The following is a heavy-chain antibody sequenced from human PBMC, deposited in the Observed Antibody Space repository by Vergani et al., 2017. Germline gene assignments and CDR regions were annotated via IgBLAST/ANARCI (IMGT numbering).Heavy chain of an antibody. CDR3: GRVADFYGLGSRLLDL. CDR2: IHYSENT. CDR1: FDSIRNLY. D-gene: IGHD3-10*01. Sequence: QAQLQESGPGLVKSSETLSLTCSVSFDSIRNLYCNWIRQPPGKGLEWIGSIHYSENTNYNPSLKTRVTISGDTSKNQFSLKLNSVTAADTAVYYCGRVADFYGLGSRLLDLWGQGILVTVSS. J-gene: IGHJ5*02. V-gene: IGHV4-59*11.